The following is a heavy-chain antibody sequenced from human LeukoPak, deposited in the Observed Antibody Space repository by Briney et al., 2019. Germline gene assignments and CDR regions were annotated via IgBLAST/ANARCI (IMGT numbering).Heavy chain of an antibody. V-gene: IGHV4-59*08. D-gene: IGHD3-3*01. CDR3: ARSPDYDFWSGYYRDYYYGMDV. CDR1: GGSISSYY. J-gene: IGHJ6*02. Sequence: SETLSLTCTVSGGSISSYYWSWIRQPPGKGLEWIGYIYYSGSTNYNPSLKSRVTISVDTSKNQFSLKLSSVTAADTAVYYCARSPDYDFWSGYYRDYYYGMDVWGQGTTVTVSS. CDR2: IYYSGST.